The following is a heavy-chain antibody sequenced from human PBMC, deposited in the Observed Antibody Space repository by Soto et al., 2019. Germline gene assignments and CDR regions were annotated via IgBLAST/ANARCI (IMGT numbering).Heavy chain of an antibody. D-gene: IGHD2-15*01. V-gene: IGHV1-69*13. CDR1: GGTFSSYA. J-gene: IGHJ5*02. CDR2: IIPIFGKA. CDR3: ARPTFNDCSGGTCYIFS. Sequence: SVKVSCKASGGTFSSYAINWVRQAPGQGLEWMGGIIPIFGKANYAQKFQGRVTITADESTSTAYMELSSLRSEDTAVYYCARPTFNDCSGGTCYIFSCGQGNVLTVSS.